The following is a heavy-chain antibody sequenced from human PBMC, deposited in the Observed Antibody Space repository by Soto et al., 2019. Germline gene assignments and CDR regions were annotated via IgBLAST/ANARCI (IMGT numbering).Heavy chain of an antibody. V-gene: IGHV1-69*01. CDR1: GGTFSRYA. J-gene: IGHJ4*02. CDR2: IIPIFGTA. CDR3: ARDRDDIVVVPAAD. D-gene: IGHD2-2*01. Sequence: QVQLVQSGAEVKKPGSSVKVSCKASGGTFSRYAISWVRQAPGQGLQWMGGIIPIFGTANYAQKFQDRVTITADEFTSTAYMELSSLRSEDTAVYYCARDRDDIVVVPAADWGQGTLVTVSS.